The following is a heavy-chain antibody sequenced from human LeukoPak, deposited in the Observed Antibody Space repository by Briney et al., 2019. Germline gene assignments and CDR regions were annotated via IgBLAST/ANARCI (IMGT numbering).Heavy chain of an antibody. Sequence: HPGGSLRLSCAASGFTFSSYWMSWVRQSPGKGLEWVANIKPDGSEKYFMDSVKGRFTISRDNAKNALYLEMNSLRAEDTAEYFCARERMYSGSGSTYPYYDYWGQGTLVTVSS. D-gene: IGHD3-10*01. CDR3: ARERMYSGSGSTYPYYDY. V-gene: IGHV3-7*01. J-gene: IGHJ4*02. CDR1: GFTFSSYW. CDR2: IKPDGSEK.